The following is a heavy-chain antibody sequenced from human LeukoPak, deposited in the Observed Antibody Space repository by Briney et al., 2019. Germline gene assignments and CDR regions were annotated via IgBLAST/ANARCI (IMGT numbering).Heavy chain of an antibody. D-gene: IGHD1-26*01. V-gene: IGHV4-59*01. J-gene: IGHJ5*02. Sequence: SETLSLTCSGSGDSISSYFRSWIRQSPGKGLEWIGYIYYSGSTKYNPSLKSRVAISVDTSKNQLSLKLSSVTAADTAVYYCARVLVRRASTVFDPWGQATLITVSS. CDR2: IYYSGST. CDR3: ARVLVRRASTVFDP. CDR1: GDSISSYF.